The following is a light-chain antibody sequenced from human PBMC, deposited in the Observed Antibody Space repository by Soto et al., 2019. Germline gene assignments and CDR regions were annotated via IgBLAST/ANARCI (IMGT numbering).Light chain of an antibody. V-gene: IGKV3-20*01. CDR2: GAS. Sequence: EIVLTQSPGTLSLSPGERATLSCRASQSVSNNYLAWYQQKPGQAPRLLIYGASSRATGIPDRFSGSGSGTDFTLTISRLEPEDFVVYYCQQYHDWPLTFGGGTKVDIK. CDR1: QSVSNNY. CDR3: QQYHDWPLT. J-gene: IGKJ4*01.